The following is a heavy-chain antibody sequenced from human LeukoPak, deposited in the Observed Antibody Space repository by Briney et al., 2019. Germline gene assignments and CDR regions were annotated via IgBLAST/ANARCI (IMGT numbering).Heavy chain of an antibody. CDR3: ARGSAVTGVH. CDR2: IGGGSETT. D-gene: IGHD1-14*01. Sequence: PGGSLRLSCAASGFTFGSYAMSWVRQAPGKGLEWVSTIGGGSETTSYADSVKGRFTISRDNAKNTLYLQMSSLRAEDTAMYYYARGSAVTGVHWGQGTLVTVSS. V-gene: IGHV3-23*01. CDR1: GFTFGSYA. J-gene: IGHJ4*02.